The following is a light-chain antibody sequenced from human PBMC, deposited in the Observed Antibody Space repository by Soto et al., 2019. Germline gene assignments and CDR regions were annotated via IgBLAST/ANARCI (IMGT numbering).Light chain of an antibody. CDR1: NIGRKS. CDR3: HVWDSSSGHYI. V-gene: IGLV3-21*02. J-gene: IGLJ1*01. CDR2: DDS. Sequence: SYDLTQPPSVSVAPGQTARISCGGNNIGRKSVHWYQQKPGRAPVVVVYDDSDRPSGIPERFSGANSGDTATLTIGRVEAGDEADYYCHVWDSSSGHYIFGTGTKVTVL.